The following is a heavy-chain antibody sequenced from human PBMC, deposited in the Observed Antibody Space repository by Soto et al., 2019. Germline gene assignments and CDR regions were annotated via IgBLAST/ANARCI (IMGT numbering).Heavy chain of an antibody. CDR1: GGSISSGGYS. CDR3: ARYFDWKNWFDP. D-gene: IGHD3-9*01. Sequence: SETLSLTCAVSGGSISSGGYSWSWIRQPPGKGLEWIGYIYHSGSTYYNPSLKSRVTISVDRSKNQFSLKLSSVTAADTAVYYCARYFDWKNWFDPWGQGTLVTVSS. V-gene: IGHV4-30-2*01. CDR2: IYHSGST. J-gene: IGHJ5*02.